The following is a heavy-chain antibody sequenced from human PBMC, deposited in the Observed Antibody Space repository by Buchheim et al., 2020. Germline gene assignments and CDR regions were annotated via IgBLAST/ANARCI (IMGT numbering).Heavy chain of an antibody. CDR1: GGSISSSNW. D-gene: IGHD3-3*01. Sequence: QVQLQESGPGLVKPSGTLSLTCAVSGGSISSSNWWSWVRQPPGKGLEWMGTVPYTGDTYYNPSLKSRVTVSLDTSKRFFSLKLTSVTAEDTAVYYCARAENDFWSGYYRKWYFDLWGRGTL. CDR3: ARAENDFWSGYYRKWYFDL. V-gene: IGHV4-4*02. CDR2: VPYTGDT. J-gene: IGHJ2*01.